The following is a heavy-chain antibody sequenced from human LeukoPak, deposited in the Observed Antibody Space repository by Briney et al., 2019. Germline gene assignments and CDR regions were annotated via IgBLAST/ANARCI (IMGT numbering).Heavy chain of an antibody. D-gene: IGHD6-13*01. CDR2: ISGSGGST. Sequence: PGGSLRLSCAASGFTFSSYAMSWVRQAPGKGLEWVSAISGSGGSTYYADSVKGRFTISRDNSKNTLYLQMNSLRAEDTAVYYCARDRQQLGIFDYWGQGTLVTVSS. CDR3: ARDRQQLGIFDY. J-gene: IGHJ4*02. V-gene: IGHV3-23*01. CDR1: GFTFSSYA.